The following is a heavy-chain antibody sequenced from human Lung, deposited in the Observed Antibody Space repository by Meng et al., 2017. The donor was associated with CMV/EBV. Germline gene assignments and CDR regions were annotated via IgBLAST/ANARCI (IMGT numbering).Heavy chain of an antibody. J-gene: IGHJ4*02. V-gene: IGHV3-21*01. CDR1: GFTFSSYS. CDR3: ARGSSSSWYEGWYYFDY. Sequence: GGSXRLSCAASGFTFSSYSMNWVRQAPGKGLEWVSYITSSSSYIYYADSVKGRFTISRDKAKNSLYLQMNSLRAEETAVYYCARGSSSSWYEGWYYFDYLGQGXLVTVSS. D-gene: IGHD6-13*01. CDR2: ITSSSSYI.